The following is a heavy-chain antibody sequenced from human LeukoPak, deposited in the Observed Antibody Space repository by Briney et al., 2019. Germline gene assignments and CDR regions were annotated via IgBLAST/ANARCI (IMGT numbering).Heavy chain of an antibody. V-gene: IGHV1-18*01. D-gene: IGHD1-26*01. CDR1: GYTFTSCY. Sequence: ASVKVSCKASGYTFTSCYITWVRQAPGQGLEWLGWISADSGSTNYAQRFQGRVTMTIDRSTSTAYMDLRSLRYDDTAVYWCTRGYGGWPTNIDYWGQGSLVIVSS. CDR2: ISADSGST. CDR3: TRGYGGWPTNIDY. J-gene: IGHJ4*02.